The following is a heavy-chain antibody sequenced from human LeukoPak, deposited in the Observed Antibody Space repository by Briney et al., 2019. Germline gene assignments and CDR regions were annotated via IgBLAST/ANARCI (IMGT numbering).Heavy chain of an antibody. CDR2: ITSSGASS. V-gene: IGHV3-23*01. D-gene: IGHD6-13*01. Sequence: GGSLRLSCAASGLTFRSYAVSWARQAPGKGLEWVSGITSSGASSYYADSVRGRFTISRDNSKNTLYLQLNSLRADDTAVYFCARDEDLYSTTWYHFDYWGQGTLVTVSS. CDR1: GLTFRSYA. J-gene: IGHJ4*02. CDR3: ARDEDLYSTTWYHFDY.